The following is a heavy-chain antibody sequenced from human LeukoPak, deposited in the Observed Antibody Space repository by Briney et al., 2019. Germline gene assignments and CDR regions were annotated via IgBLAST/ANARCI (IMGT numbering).Heavy chain of an antibody. CDR3: ARNWNNFFDS. J-gene: IGHJ4*02. Sequence: HPGGSLRLSCAASGFTFNTYGMHWLRQTPDKGLEWLSFICYDGSNKYYMESVRGRFTSSRDNSKNTLYLQMNSLRPEDTAIYYCARNWNNFFDSWGQGTLVTVSS. CDR1: GFTFNTYG. V-gene: IGHV3-30*02. CDR2: ICYDGSNK. D-gene: IGHD1/OR15-1a*01.